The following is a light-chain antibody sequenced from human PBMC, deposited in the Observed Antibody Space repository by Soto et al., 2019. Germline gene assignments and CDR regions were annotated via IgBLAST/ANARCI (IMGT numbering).Light chain of an antibody. V-gene: IGLV1-44*01. CDR2: SNN. CDR1: SSNIGSNS. J-gene: IGLJ2*01. Sequence: QSVLTQAPSASGTPGQRVIISCSGSSSNIGSNSANWYQQLPGTAPKLFIYSNNQRPSGVPDRFSGSTSGTSASLAISGLQSEDEADYYCAAWDDSLNAVIFGGGTQLTVL. CDR3: AAWDDSLNAVI.